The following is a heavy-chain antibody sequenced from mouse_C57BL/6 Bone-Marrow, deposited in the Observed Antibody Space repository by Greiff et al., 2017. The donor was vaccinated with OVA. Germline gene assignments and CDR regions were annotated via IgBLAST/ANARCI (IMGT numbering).Heavy chain of an antibody. CDR1: GFTFTDYY. Sequence: EVNVVESGGGLVQPGGSLSLSCAASGFTFTDYYMSWVRQPPGKALEWLGFIRNKANGYTTEYSASVKGRFTISRDNSQSILYLQMNALRAEDSATYYCARYQVSGSNYVGYAMDYWGQGISVTVSS. V-gene: IGHV7-3*01. CDR2: IRNKANGYTT. J-gene: IGHJ4*01. D-gene: IGHD2-5*01. CDR3: ARYQVSGSNYVGYAMDY.